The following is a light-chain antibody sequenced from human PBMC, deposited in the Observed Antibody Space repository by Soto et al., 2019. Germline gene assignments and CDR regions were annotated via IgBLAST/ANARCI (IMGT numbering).Light chain of an antibody. CDR1: QSISSW. J-gene: IGKJ2*01. CDR3: QQYNSYPIT. Sequence: DIQMTQSPSTLSASVGDRVTITCRASQSISSWLSWYQQQPGKAPKLLLYKASSLESGVPSRISGSETGTEFLLTSSSLQHDDFATYFCQQYNSYPITFGQGTKLEIK. V-gene: IGKV1-5*03. CDR2: KAS.